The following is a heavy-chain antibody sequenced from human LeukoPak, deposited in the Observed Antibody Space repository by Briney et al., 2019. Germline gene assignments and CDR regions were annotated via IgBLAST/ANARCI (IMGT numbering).Heavy chain of an antibody. CDR2: ISGSGGAT. D-gene: IGHD3-22*01. Sequence: PGGSLRLSCAASGFTFSTYAMHWVGQPPGKGLEWVSAISGSGGATYHADADSVKGRFIISRDNSKNTLYLQINSLRVEDTAVYYCAKDGYNYDSSGHFDYWGQGTLVTVSS. CDR1: GFTFSTYA. CDR3: AKDGYNYDSSGHFDY. V-gene: IGHV3-23*01. J-gene: IGHJ4*02.